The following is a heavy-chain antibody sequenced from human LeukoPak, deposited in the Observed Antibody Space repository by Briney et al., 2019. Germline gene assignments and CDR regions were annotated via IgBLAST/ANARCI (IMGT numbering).Heavy chain of an antibody. CDR2: IYTSGST. D-gene: IGHD1-26*01. CDR1: GGSISSGSYY. Sequence: PSETPSLTCTVSGGSISSGSYYWSWIRQPAGKGLEWIGRIYTSGSTNYNPSLKSRVTISVDTSKNQFSLKLSSVTAAGTAVYYCARAGGSYRSYAFDIWGQGTMVTVSS. V-gene: IGHV4-61*02. CDR3: ARAGGSYRSYAFDI. J-gene: IGHJ3*02.